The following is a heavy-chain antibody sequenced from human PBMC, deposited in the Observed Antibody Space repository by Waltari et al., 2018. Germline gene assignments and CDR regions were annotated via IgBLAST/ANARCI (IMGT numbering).Heavy chain of an antibody. J-gene: IGHJ3*02. CDR2: IYYSGST. D-gene: IGHD1-26*01. Sequence: QVQLQESGPGLVKPSETLSLTCTVSGGSISSYYWSWIRQPPGKGLEWIGYIYYSGSTNYSPSLKSRVTISVDTSRNQFSLKLSSLRSEDTAVYYCARDRGGDVGATTHPWAVNGFDIWGQGTMVTVSS. V-gene: IGHV4-59*01. CDR1: GGSISSYY. CDR3: ARDRGGDVGATTHPWAVNGFDI.